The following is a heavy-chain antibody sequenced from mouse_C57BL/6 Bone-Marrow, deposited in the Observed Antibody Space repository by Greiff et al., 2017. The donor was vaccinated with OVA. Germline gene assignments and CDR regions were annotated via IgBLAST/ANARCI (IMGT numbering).Heavy chain of an antibody. D-gene: IGHD2-4*01. J-gene: IGHJ3*01. V-gene: IGHV1-55*01. Sequence: VQLQQPGAELVKPGASVKMSCKASGYTFTSYWITWVKQRPGQGLEWIGDIYPGSGSTNYNEKFKSKATLTVDTSSSTAYMQLSSLTSEDSAVYYWARNDYDEGALWVAYWGQGTLVTGSA. CDR3: ARNDYDEGALWVAY. CDR2: IYPGSGST. CDR1: GYTFTSYW.